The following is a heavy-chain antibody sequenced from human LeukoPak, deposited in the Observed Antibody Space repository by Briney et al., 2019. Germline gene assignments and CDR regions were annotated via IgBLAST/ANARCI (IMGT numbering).Heavy chain of an antibody. CDR1: GGSISRGTYY. J-gene: IGHJ4*02. D-gene: IGHD3-22*01. Sequence: SETLSLTCTVSGGSISRGTYYWSWIRQPAGKGLEWIGRIYTSGSINYNPSLGSRVTISIDTSKNQFSLKLTSVTAADTAVYYCARSYDSSVYYLRDLYIAYWGQGTLVTVSS. CDR3: ARSYDSSVYYLRDLYIAY. CDR2: IYTSGSI. V-gene: IGHV4-61*02.